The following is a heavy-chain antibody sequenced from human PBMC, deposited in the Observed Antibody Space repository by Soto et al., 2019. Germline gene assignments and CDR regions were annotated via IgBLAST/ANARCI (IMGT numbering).Heavy chain of an antibody. J-gene: IGHJ6*02. V-gene: IGHV1-8*01. Sequence: GASVKVSCKASGYTFTSYDINWVRQATGQGLEWMGWMNPNSGNTGYAQKFQGRVTMTRNTSISTAYMELSSLRSEDTAVYYCARARSGFWSGYYYYGMDVWGQGTTVTVS. CDR2: MNPNSGNT. D-gene: IGHD3-3*01. CDR1: GYTFTSYD. CDR3: ARARSGFWSGYYYYGMDV.